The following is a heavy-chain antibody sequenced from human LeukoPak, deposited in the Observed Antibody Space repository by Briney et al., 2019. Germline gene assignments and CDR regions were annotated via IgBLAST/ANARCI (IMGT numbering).Heavy chain of an antibody. CDR1: GGSISSSSYY. Sequence: SETLSLTCTVSGGSISSSSYYWGWIRQPPGKGLEWIGYIYHSGSTYYNPSLKSRVTISVDTSKNQFSLKLSSVTAADTAVYYCAREGRGGDFFDYWGQGALVTVSS. V-gene: IGHV4-39*07. J-gene: IGHJ4*02. D-gene: IGHD3-16*01. CDR3: AREGRGGDFFDY. CDR2: IYHSGST.